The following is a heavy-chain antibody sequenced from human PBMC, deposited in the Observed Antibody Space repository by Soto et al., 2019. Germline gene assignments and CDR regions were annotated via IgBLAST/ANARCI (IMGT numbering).Heavy chain of an antibody. CDR2: ISDSGRTM. CDR1: GFPFRTYE. D-gene: IGHD5-12*01. CDR3: ARDPEKYSGSDLGIDY. J-gene: IGHJ4*02. V-gene: IGHV3-48*03. Sequence: ESGGGLVQPGGSLRLSCAASGFPFRTYEMNWVRQAPGKGLEWVSYISDSGRTMYYADSVKGRFTISRDNAKSSLYLQMNSLRAEDTAVYYCARDPEKYSGSDLGIDYWGQGTLVTVSS.